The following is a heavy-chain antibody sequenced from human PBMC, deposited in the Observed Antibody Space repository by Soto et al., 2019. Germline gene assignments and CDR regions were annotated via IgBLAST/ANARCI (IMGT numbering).Heavy chain of an antibody. CDR2: VSGGGETT. J-gene: IGHJ2*01. CDR3: ARKVPGSTSIPIYWYFDL. CDR1: GFTFISYA. Sequence: EVQLLESGGGLVQPGGSLRLSCEGSGFTFISYAMNWVRQAPGKGLEWVSAVSGGGETTFYADSVKGRFTISRDNSKNTVTLQINSLGVDDTAVYYCARKVPGSTSIPIYWYFDLWGRGTLVTVSS. V-gene: IGHV3-23*01. D-gene: IGHD3-10*01.